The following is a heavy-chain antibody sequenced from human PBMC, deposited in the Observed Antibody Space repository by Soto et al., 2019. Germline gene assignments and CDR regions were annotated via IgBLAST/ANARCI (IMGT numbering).Heavy chain of an antibody. J-gene: IGHJ4*02. CDR3: ARHDTAVAGIVLYYFDY. CDR1: GGSISSSSYY. CDR2: IYYSGST. Sequence: SETLSLTCTVSGGSISSSSYYWGWIRQPPGKGLEWIGSIYYSGSTYYNPSLKSRVTISVDTSKNQFSLKLSSVTAADTAVYYCARHDTAVAGIVLYYFDYWGQGTLVTVSS. V-gene: IGHV4-39*01. D-gene: IGHD6-19*01.